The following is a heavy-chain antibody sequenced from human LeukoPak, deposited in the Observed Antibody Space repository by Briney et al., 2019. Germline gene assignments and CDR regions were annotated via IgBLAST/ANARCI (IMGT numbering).Heavy chain of an antibody. V-gene: IGHV3-30*02. CDR1: GFIFTTHD. Sequence: PGGSLRLSYVASGFIFTTHDMHCVRQAPGRGLEWVAFIRFDGSKEDYGDSVKGRFTISRDNSKNTLYLQMNSLRLEDTAVYYCSREGISAAAHWFAPWRQGTLVTV. D-gene: IGHD6-25*01. CDR2: IRFDGSKE. CDR3: SREGISAAAHWFAP. J-gene: IGHJ5*02.